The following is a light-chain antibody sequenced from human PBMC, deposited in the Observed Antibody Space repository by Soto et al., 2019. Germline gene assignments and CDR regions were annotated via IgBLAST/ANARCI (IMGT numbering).Light chain of an antibody. Sequence: EIVLTQSPATLSLSPGERATLSCRASQSISSYVAWYQQKPGQAPSLLIYDASNRATGIPARFSGSGSGTDFTLTISSLEPKDFLVYYCEHRSNWPPLTFGGGTKVEIK. V-gene: IGKV3-11*01. CDR2: DAS. CDR3: EHRSNWPPLT. J-gene: IGKJ4*01. CDR1: QSISSY.